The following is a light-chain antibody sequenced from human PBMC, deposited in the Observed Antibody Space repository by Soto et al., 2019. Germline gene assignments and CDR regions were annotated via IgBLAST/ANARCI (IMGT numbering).Light chain of an antibody. V-gene: IGKV1-5*03. J-gene: IGKJ1*01. CDR3: QQYNSYSGT. Sequence: DIQMTQSPSTLSASVGDRVAITCRASDNIAPWVAWYQQKPGKAPKLLIYKAANLADEVPSRFAGSGSGTDFTLTITRLQPDDFATYYCQQYNSYSGTFGQGTKVDIK. CDR1: DNIAPW. CDR2: KAA.